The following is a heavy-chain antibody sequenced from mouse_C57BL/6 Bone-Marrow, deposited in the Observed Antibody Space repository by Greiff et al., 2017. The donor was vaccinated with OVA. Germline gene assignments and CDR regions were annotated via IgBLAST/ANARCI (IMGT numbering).Heavy chain of an antibody. CDR3: AREAYYYGSSPPWFAY. CDR1: GYTFTSYG. Sequence: VQLQQSGAELARPGASVKLSCKASGYTFTSYGISWVKQRTGQGLEWIGEIYPRSGNTYYNEKFKGKATLTADKSSSTAYMALRSLTSEDSAVYFCAREAYYYGSSPPWFAYWGQGTLVTVSA. J-gene: IGHJ3*01. D-gene: IGHD1-1*01. CDR2: IYPRSGNT. V-gene: IGHV1-81*01.